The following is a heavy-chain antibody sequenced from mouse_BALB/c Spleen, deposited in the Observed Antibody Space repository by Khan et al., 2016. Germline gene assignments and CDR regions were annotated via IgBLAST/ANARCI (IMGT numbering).Heavy chain of an antibody. J-gene: IGHJ3*01. CDR1: GFNIKDTY. Sequence: VQLKESGAELVKPGASVKLSCTASGFNIKDTYMHWVKQRPEQGLEWIGRIDPANGNTKYDPKFQGQATITADTSSNTAYLQLSSLTSEDTAVYDCARSPYDYDVGFAYWGQGNLVTVSA. CDR3: ARSPYDYDVGFAY. D-gene: IGHD2-4*01. V-gene: IGHV14-3*02. CDR2: IDPANGNT.